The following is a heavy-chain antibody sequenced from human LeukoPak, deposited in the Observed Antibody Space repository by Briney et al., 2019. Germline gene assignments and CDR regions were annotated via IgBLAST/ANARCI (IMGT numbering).Heavy chain of an antibody. D-gene: IGHD4-17*01. V-gene: IGHV1-8*01. Sequence: GASVKVSCKASGYTFTSYDINWVRQATGQGLEWMGWMNPNSGNTGYAQKFQGRVTMTRNTSISTAYMELSSLRSEDTAVYYCARDSGTTVTPLDYGMDVWGQGTTVTVSS. CDR3: ARDSGTTVTPLDYGMDV. CDR2: MNPNSGNT. CDR1: GYTFTSYD. J-gene: IGHJ6*02.